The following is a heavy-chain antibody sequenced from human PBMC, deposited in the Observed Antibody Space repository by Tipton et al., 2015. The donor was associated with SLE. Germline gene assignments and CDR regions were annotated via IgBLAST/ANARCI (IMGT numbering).Heavy chain of an antibody. CDR3: SKDYGGSAY. D-gene: IGHD4/OR15-4a*01. Sequence: SLRLSCAVSGFTFSSYAMNWVRQAPGKGLEWVSSIGLSDSDTYYADSVKGRFTISRDNPKNTLYLQMNSLRAEDTAIYYCSKDYGGSAYWGQGTLVTVSS. CDR2: IGLSDSDT. V-gene: IGHV3-23*01. J-gene: IGHJ4*02. CDR1: GFTFSSYA.